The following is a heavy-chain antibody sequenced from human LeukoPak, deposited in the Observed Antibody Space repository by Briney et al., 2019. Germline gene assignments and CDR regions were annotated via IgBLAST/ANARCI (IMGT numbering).Heavy chain of an antibody. J-gene: IGHJ3*02. CDR3: ARKTYDSSGLIPHQAVFDI. V-gene: IGHV4-4*02. D-gene: IGHD3-22*01. CDR2: IYHSGST. Sequence: SGTLSLTCAVSGGSISTSNWWSWVRQPPGKGLEWIWEIYHSGSTNYNPSLKSRVTILVEKSKNQFSLKLSSVTAADTAVYYCARKTYDSSGLIPHQAVFDIWGQGTMVTVSS. CDR1: GGSISTSNW.